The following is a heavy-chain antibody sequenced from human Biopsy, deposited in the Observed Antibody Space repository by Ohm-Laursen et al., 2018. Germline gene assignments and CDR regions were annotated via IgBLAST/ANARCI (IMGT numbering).Heavy chain of an antibody. V-gene: IGHV4-61*08. Sequence: SETLSLTCTVSGGSISSGGSYWSWIRQPPGKGLEWIGDVYYSGTTNYNPSLKSRLTISVDTSKNQFSLNLNSVTAADTAVYFCARDVKRYCSGTSCYSGYFGMDVWGQGTTVTVS. J-gene: IGHJ6*02. D-gene: IGHD2-2*01. CDR1: GGSISSGGSY. CDR2: VYYSGTT. CDR3: ARDVKRYCSGTSCYSGYFGMDV.